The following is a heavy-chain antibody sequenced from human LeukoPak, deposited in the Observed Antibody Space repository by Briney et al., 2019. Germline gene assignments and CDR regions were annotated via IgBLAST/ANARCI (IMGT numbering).Heavy chain of an antibody. D-gene: IGHD3-22*01. CDR2: IYHSGST. Sequence: SETLSLTCTVSGYSISSGYYWGWIRQPPGKGLEWIGSIYHSGSTYYNPSLKSRVTISVDTSKNQFSLKLSSVTAADTAVYYCARGCEPYYDSSGYQYYFDYWGQGTLVTVSS. CDR1: GYSISSGYY. V-gene: IGHV4-38-2*02. J-gene: IGHJ4*02. CDR3: ARGCEPYYDSSGYQYYFDY.